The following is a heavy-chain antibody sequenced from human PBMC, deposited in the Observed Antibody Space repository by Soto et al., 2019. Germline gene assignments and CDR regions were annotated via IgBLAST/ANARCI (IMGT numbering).Heavy chain of an antibody. V-gene: IGHV4-4*02. CDR3: AAHAGNTYCPLDY. J-gene: IGHJ4*02. D-gene: IGHD2-15*01. Sequence: QVQLQESGPGLVKPSGTLSLTCAVSGGSITIGNWWTWVRQPPGKGLEWIGEIYHSGSTNYNPSLKSRVTISVDKSNNQCSLKLSSVTAAYTAVYYCAAHAGNTYCPLDYWGQGTLVTVSS. CDR2: IYHSGST. CDR1: GGSITIGNW.